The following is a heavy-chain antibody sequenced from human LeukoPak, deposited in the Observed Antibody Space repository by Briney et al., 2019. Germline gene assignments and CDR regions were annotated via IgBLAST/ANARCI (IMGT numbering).Heavy chain of an antibody. J-gene: IGHJ4*02. V-gene: IGHV1-46*01. Sequence: ASVTVSCKASGYTFTPYYVHWVRQAPGQGLEWMGIINPSGGTSYAQKFQDRVTMTRDTSTSSVYMELNSLRSEDTAVYYCARDFDYWGQGTLVTVSS. CDR2: INPSGGT. CDR1: GYTFTPYY. CDR3: ARDFDY.